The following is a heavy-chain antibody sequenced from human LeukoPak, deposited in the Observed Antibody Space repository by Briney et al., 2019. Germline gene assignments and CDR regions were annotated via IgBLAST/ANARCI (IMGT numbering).Heavy chain of an antibody. CDR1: GFTFSNHD. CDR2: IYTVGGT. J-gene: IGHJ4*02. V-gene: IGHV3-13*04. D-gene: IGHD3-10*01. Sequence: GGSLRLSCAASGFTFSNHDMHWVRQGPGKGLEWVSAIYTVGGTYYPGSVKGRFTISREDVKNSLYLQMNSVRAGDTAIYYCAREASGRAYSGIDYWGQGTLVTVSS. CDR3: AREASGRAYSGIDY.